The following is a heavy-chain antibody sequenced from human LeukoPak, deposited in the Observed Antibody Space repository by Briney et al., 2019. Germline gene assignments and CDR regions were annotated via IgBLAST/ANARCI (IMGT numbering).Heavy chain of an antibody. CDR2: VYYSGST. J-gene: IGHJ5*02. V-gene: IGHV4-30-4*08. CDR1: GGSISSGDYY. CDR3: ARAGIYGSGSYSPNWFDP. D-gene: IGHD3-10*01. Sequence: PSETLSLTCTVSGGSISSGDYYWSWIRQPPGKGLEWIGYVYYSGSTYYNPSLKSRVTLSVDTSKNQFSLKLSSVTAADTAVYYCARAGIYGSGSYSPNWFDPWGQGTLVTVSS.